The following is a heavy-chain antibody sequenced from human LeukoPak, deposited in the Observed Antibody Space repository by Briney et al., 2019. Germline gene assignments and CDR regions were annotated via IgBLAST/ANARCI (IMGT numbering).Heavy chain of an antibody. Sequence: GASVKVSCKASGGTFSSYAISWVRQAPGQGLEWMGRIIPIFGIANYAQKFQGRVTITADKSTSTAYMELSSLRSEDTAVYYCARVRGDSSGYSYYGMDVWGQGTTVTVS. J-gene: IGHJ6*02. CDR2: IIPIFGIA. D-gene: IGHD3-22*01. CDR3: ARVRGDSSGYSYYGMDV. CDR1: GGTFSSYA. V-gene: IGHV1-69*04.